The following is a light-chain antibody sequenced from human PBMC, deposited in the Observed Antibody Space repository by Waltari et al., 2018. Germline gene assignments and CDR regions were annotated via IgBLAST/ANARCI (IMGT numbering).Light chain of an antibody. CDR3: SSYTSSSTRV. Sequence: QSALTQPASVSGSPGQSITISCTGTSSDVGGYNYVSWYQQHPGKAPKLMIYEVSNRPSGVSHRFSGSNAGNTASLNISGLQAGDEAECDCSSYTSSSTRVFGTGTKVTVL. CDR2: EVS. J-gene: IGLJ1*01. V-gene: IGLV2-14*01. CDR1: SSDVGGYNY.